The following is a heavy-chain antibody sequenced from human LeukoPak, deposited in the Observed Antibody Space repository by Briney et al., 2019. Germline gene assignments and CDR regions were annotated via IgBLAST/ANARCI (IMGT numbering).Heavy chain of an antibody. J-gene: IGHJ3*02. CDR3: ARRALAYCGGDCYPGAFDI. CDR1: GGSFSGYY. CDR2: INHSGST. D-gene: IGHD2-21*02. Sequence: ETLSLTCAVCGGSFSGYYWSWIRQPPGKGLEWIGEINHSGSTNYNPSLKSRVTISVATSKNQFSLKLSSVTAADTAVYYCARRALAYCGGDCYPGAFDIWGQGTMVTVSS. V-gene: IGHV4-34*01.